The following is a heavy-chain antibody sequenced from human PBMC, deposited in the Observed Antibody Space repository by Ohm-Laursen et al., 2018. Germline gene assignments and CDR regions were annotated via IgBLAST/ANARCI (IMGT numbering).Heavy chain of an antibody. V-gene: IGHV4-61*01. D-gene: IGHD6-19*01. J-gene: IGHJ4*02. CDR1: GGSVSSGSYY. CDR3: ARFSSSGWWLDY. Sequence: SQTLSLTCTVSGGSVSSGSYYWSWIRQPPGKGLEWIGYIYDSGSTNYNPSLKSRVTISVDTSKNQFSLKLSSVTAADTAVYYCARFSSSGWWLDYWGQGTLVTVSS. CDR2: IYDSGST.